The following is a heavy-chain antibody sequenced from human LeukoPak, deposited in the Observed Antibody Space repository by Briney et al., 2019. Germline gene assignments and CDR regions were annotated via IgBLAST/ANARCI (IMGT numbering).Heavy chain of an antibody. J-gene: IGHJ5*02. CDR3: VKGRGGYCFDP. CDR1: GFTFITYV. CDR2: ISGSGGST. V-gene: IGHV3-23*01. Sequence: GGSLRLSCAGSGFTFITYVLTWVRQAPGKGLEWVSTISGSGGSTYYADSVKGRFTISRDNSKNTLYLQMSSLRSEDTAVYYCVKGRGGYCFDPWGQGTLVTVSS.